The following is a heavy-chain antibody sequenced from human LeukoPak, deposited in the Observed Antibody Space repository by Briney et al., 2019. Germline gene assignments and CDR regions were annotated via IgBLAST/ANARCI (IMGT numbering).Heavy chain of an antibody. D-gene: IGHD1-26*01. CDR3: ARVRGSYYYYYYMDV. J-gene: IGHJ6*03. CDR1: GFTFSSYS. Sequence: GGSLRLSCAASGFTFSSYSMNWVRQAPGKGLEWVLSISSSSSYIYYADSVKGRFTISRDNAKNSLYLQMNSLRAEDTAVYYCARVRGSYYYYYYMDVWGKGTTVTVSS. CDR2: ISSSSSYI. V-gene: IGHV3-21*01.